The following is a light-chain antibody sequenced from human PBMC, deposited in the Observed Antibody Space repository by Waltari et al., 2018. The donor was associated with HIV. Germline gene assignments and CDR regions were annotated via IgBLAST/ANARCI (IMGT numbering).Light chain of an antibody. V-gene: IGLV2-8*01. Sequence: QSALTQPPSASGSPGQSVAISCTGTSSAIGGYHYVSWYQQHPGKAPQRMIFEVTKRPSGVPDRFSGSKSGNTASLTVSGLQAEDEADYYCASYGGTNDLVFGGGTKLTVL. CDR2: EVT. J-gene: IGLJ3*02. CDR3: ASYGGTNDLV. CDR1: SSAIGGYHY.